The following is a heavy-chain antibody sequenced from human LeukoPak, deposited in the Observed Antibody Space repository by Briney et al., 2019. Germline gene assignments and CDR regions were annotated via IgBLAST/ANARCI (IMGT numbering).Heavy chain of an antibody. V-gene: IGHV3-7*01. CDR1: GFTFSSYW. J-gene: IGHJ4*02. Sequence: PGGSLRLSCAASGFTFSSYWMSWVRQAPGKGLEWVANIKQDGSEKYYVDSVKGRFTIPRDNAKNSLYLQMNSLRAEDTAVYYCARLKLLWSNYFDYWGQGTLVTVSS. CDR2: IKQDGSEK. CDR3: ARLKLLWSNYFDY. D-gene: IGHD2-2*01.